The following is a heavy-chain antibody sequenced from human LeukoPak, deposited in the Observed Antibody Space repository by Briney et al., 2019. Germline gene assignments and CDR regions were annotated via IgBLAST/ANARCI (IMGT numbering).Heavy chain of an antibody. J-gene: IGHJ4*02. Sequence: SETLSLTCTVSGGSISSGGYYWSWIRQHPGKGLEWIGYIYYSGSTYYNPSLKSRVTISVDTSKNQFSLKLSSVTAADSAVYYCASRLRWGGNFDYWGQGTLVTVSS. CDR3: ASRLRWGGNFDY. V-gene: IGHV4-31*03. D-gene: IGHD4-23*01. CDR2: IYYSGST. CDR1: GGSISSGGYY.